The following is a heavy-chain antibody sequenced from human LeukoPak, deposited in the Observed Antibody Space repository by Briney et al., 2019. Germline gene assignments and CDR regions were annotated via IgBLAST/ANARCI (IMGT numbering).Heavy chain of an antibody. CDR2: IIPIFGTA. CDR3: ARAQYCSSTSCPIGRYYYYYIDV. CDR1: GGTVSIYA. J-gene: IGHJ6*03. D-gene: IGHD2-2*01. Sequence: SVRVSCKASGGTVSIYAISWVRLAPGQGREWMGGIIPIFGTANYAQKFQGRVTITADESTSTAYMELSSLRSEDTAVYYCARAQYCSSTSCPIGRYYYYYIDVWGKGTTVTVSS. V-gene: IGHV1-69*13.